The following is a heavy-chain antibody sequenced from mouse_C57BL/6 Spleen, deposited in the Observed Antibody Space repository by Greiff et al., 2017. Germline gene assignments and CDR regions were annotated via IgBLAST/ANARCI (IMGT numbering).Heavy chain of an antibody. J-gene: IGHJ2*01. CDR1: GYTFTSYW. CDR2: IDPSDSYT. D-gene: IGHD2-1*01. CDR3: ARGNSNYFDY. Sequence: QVQLQQSGAELVMPGASVKLSCKASGYTFTSYWMHWVKQRPGQGLEWIGEIDPSDSYTNYNQKFKGKSTLTVDKSSSTAYMQLSSLTSEDSAVYYCARGNSNYFDYWGQGTTLTVSS. V-gene: IGHV1-69*01.